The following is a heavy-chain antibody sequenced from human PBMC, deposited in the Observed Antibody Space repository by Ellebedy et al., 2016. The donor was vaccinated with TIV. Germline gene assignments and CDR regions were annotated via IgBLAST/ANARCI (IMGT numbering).Heavy chain of an antibody. D-gene: IGHD4-17*01. CDR3: AKDQDYGDYEVDY. Sequence: GESLKISXAASGFTFSDYYMSWIRQAPGKGLEWVSYISSSGSTIYYADSVKGRFTISRDNSKNTLYLQMNSLRAEDTAVYYCAKDQDYGDYEVDYWGQGTLVTVSS. V-gene: IGHV3-11*01. CDR1: GFTFSDYY. J-gene: IGHJ4*02. CDR2: ISSSGSTI.